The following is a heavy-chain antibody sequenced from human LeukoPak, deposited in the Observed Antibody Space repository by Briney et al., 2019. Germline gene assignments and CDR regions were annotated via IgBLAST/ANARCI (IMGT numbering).Heavy chain of an antibody. CDR2: INTNTGNP. Sequence: ASVKVSCKASGYTFTSYAMNWVRQAPGQGLEWMGWINTNTGNPTYAQGFTGRFVFSLDTSVSTAYLQISSLKAEDTAVYYCARVGERYYYYYMDVWGKGTTVTVSS. CDR3: ARVGERYYYYYMDV. CDR1: GYTFTSYA. V-gene: IGHV7-4-1*02. J-gene: IGHJ6*03. D-gene: IGHD1-26*01.